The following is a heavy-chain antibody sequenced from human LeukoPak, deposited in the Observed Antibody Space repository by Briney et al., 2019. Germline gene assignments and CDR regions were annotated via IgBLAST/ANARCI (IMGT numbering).Heavy chain of an antibody. CDR2: IYYTGST. CDR1: GGSISSYH. Sequence: SETLSLTCTVSGGSISSYHWSWIRQPPGKGLEWIGYIYYTGSTNYSPSLNSRVTISLDTSKNQFSLEMRSVTAADTAVYYCARDIVGTYGMDIWGQGTSVTVSS. V-gene: IGHV4-59*01. D-gene: IGHD2-15*01. J-gene: IGHJ6*02. CDR3: ARDIVGTYGMDI.